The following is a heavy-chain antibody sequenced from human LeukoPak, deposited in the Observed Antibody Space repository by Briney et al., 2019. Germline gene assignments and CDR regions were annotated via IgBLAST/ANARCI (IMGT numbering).Heavy chain of an antibody. D-gene: IGHD2-2*01. CDR1: GFTFSSYS. V-gene: IGHV3-21*01. CDR3: ANHLACGSTSCPPFDY. J-gene: IGHJ4*02. Sequence: PGRSLRLSCAASGFTFSSYSMNWVRQAPGKGLEWVSSISNSGSYIYYADSVKGRFTISRDNAKNSLYLQMNSLRAEDTAVYYCANHLACGSTSCPPFDYWGQGTLVTVSS. CDR2: ISNSGSYI.